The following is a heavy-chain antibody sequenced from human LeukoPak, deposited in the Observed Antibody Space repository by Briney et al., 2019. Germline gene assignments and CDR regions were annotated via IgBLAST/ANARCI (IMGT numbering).Heavy chain of an antibody. V-gene: IGHV3-74*01. J-gene: IGHJ4*02. CDR1: GFTFRSYW. CDR3: ARALEMSPDY. D-gene: IGHD5-24*01. CDR2: TNPDGSST. Sequence: GGSLRLSCAASGFTFRSYWMHWVRRVPGKGLVWVTRTNPDGSSTNYADCVKGRFTISRDNAKNTLYLQMNSLRAEDTAVYYCARALEMSPDYWGQGTLVTVSS.